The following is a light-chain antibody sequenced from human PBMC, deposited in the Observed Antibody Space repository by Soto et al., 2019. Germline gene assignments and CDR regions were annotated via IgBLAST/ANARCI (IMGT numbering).Light chain of an antibody. CDR3: SSYTRNSTLV. Sequence: QSALTQPASVSGSPGQSITISCTGTSSDVGGYNYVSWYQQHPGKAPKLMIYXXXXXXXXXXXXXXXXKSGNTASLTISGXXAEXXXXXYCSSYTRNSTLVFGGGTKLTVL. CDR2: XXX. J-gene: IGLJ2*01. CDR1: SSDVGGYNY. V-gene: IGLV2-14*01.